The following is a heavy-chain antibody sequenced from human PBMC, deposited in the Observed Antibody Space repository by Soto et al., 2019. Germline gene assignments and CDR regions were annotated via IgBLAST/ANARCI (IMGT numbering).Heavy chain of an antibody. CDR1: GGSFSSSA. CDR2: IILTSGTA. D-gene: IGHD3-3*01. CDR3: AGVAYLDFWTGYYPTDY. V-gene: IGHV1-69*01. Sequence: QVQLVQSGAEVKKPGSSVKVSCKASGGSFSSSAVSWVRQAPGQGLEWMGGIILTSGTANYAQKFQGRVTITADESATTTYMVLSSLRSEDTAVYYCAGVAYLDFWTGYYPTDYWGQGTLVAVSS. J-gene: IGHJ4*02.